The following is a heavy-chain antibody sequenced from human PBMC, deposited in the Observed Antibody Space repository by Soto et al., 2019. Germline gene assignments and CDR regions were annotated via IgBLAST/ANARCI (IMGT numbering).Heavy chain of an antibody. D-gene: IGHD3-10*01. Sequence: QITLKESGPTLVKPTQTLTLTCTFSGFSFSTSGVGVGWIRQPPGKALEWLALIYWNDDRRYSPSLKSRLTITKDTSKNQGFLTMTNMDPVDTATYYCVSGSFPNWFDPWGQGTLVTVSS. CDR1: GFSFSTSGVG. J-gene: IGHJ5*02. CDR2: IYWNDDR. CDR3: VSGSFPNWFDP. V-gene: IGHV2-5*01.